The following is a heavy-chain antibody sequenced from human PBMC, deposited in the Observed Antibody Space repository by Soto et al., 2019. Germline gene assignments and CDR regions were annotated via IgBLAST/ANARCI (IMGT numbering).Heavy chain of an antibody. V-gene: IGHV3-33*08. D-gene: IGHD1-1*01. CDR3: VRGDNWNDEASDY. Sequence: GGSLRLSCAAFGFTVSDNYMHWVRQAPGKGLEWLAVIWSDGNNRYYADSVKGRFTISRDNSKNTLYLQMNSLRAEDTAVYYCVRGDNWNDEASDYWGQGTL. CDR1: GFTVSDNY. CDR2: IWSDGNNR. J-gene: IGHJ4*02.